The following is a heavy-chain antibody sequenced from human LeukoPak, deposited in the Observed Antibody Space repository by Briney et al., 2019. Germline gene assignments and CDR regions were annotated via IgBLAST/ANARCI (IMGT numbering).Heavy chain of an antibody. J-gene: IGHJ4*02. Sequence: GRSLRLSCAASGFTFSSYAMHWVRQAPGKGLEWVAVIWFDGSSKNYTDSVEGRFTISRDNSKNTLFLQMNSLRAEDTAVYYCARGFYRVRHDQSTYYFVHWGQGTLVTVSS. CDR1: GFTFSSYA. D-gene: IGHD3-16*02. CDR2: IWFDGSSK. CDR3: ARGFYRVRHDQSTYYFVH. V-gene: IGHV3-33*08.